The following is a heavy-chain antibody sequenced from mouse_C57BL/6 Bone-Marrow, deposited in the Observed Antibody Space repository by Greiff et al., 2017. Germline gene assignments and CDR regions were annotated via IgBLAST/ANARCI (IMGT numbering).Heavy chain of an antibody. V-gene: IGHV1-50*01. D-gene: IGHD4-1*01. CDR2: IDPSDSYT. Sequence: QVQLQQSGAELVKPGASVKLSCKASGYTFTSYWMTWVKQRPGQGLEWIGEIDPSDSYTNYNQKFKGKATLTVDTSSSTAYMQRSSRTSEDSAVEYCARPGAWCAYWGQGTLVTDSA. CDR1: GYTFTSYW. CDR3: ARPGAWCAY. J-gene: IGHJ3*01.